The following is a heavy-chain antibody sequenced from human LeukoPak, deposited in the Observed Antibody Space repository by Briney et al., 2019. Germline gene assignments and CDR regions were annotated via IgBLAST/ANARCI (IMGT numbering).Heavy chain of an antibody. D-gene: IGHD2/OR15-2a*01. CDR2: FYYSVST. CDR3: ARHEYFVNC. V-gene: IGHV4-39*01. Sequence: SETLSLTCTVSGGSISSSSYYWGWIRQPPGKGLEWIGSFYYSVSTYYNPSLKGRVTISVDTSKNQFSLNLSSMIAADTAVYYCARHEYFVNCWGQGTLVTVSS. CDR1: GGSISSSSYY. J-gene: IGHJ4*02.